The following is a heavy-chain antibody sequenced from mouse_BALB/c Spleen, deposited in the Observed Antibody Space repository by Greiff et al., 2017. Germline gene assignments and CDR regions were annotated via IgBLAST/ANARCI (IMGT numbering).Heavy chain of an antibody. CDR2: IDPANGNT. V-gene: IGHV14-3*02. J-gene: IGHJ2*01. CDR1: GFNIKDTY. Sequence: EVQVVESGAELVKPGASVKLSCTASGFNIKDTYMHWVKQRPEQGLEWIGRIDPANGNTKYDPKFQGKATITADTSSNTAYLQLSSLTSEDTAVYYCATPYYGNYYFDYWGQGTTLTVSS. D-gene: IGHD2-10*01. CDR3: ATPYYGNYYFDY.